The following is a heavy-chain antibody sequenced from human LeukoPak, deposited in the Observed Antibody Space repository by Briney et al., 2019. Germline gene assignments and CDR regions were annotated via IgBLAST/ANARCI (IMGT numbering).Heavy chain of an antibody. CDR1: GGSISSSNYY. J-gene: IGHJ4*02. V-gene: IGHV4-39*02. CDR2: IYYSGST. D-gene: IGHD6-19*01. Sequence: SETLSLTCFVSGGSISSSNYYWGWIRQPPGKGLEWIGSIYYSGSTYYNPSLKSRVTISVDTSKNQFSLKLSSVTAADTAVYYCAREHYTSGWYIRDWGQGTLVTVSS. CDR3: AREHYTSGWYIRD.